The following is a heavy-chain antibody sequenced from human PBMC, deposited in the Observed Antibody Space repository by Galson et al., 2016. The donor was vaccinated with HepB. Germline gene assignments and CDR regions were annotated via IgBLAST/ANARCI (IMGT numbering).Heavy chain of an antibody. CDR2: ITGSGSRT. Sequence: SLRLSCAASGFIFSNYALTWVRQTPGKGLEWVSSITGSGSRTYYAVSVEGRYTISRDNSKNTVYLQMNSLRVEDTAVYYCAKSGPGGWYRNYYGLNVWGQGTTVAV. CDR3: AKSGPGGWYRNYYGLNV. V-gene: IGHV3-23*01. CDR1: GFIFSNYA. D-gene: IGHD1-1*01. J-gene: IGHJ6*02.